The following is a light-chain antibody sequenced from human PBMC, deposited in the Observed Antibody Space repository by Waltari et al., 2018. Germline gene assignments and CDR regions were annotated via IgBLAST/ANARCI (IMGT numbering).Light chain of an antibody. J-gene: IGKJ1*01. V-gene: IGKV3-15*01. CDR1: QSVSIN. Sequence: EIVMTQSPVTLSVSPGEGATLSCRASQSVSINLAWYQQKPGQAPRLLIYIASTRATGVPARFSGSGSGTEFTLTISSLQSDDFAGYYCQHYNNWPPGTTFGQGTKLEIK. CDR3: QHYNNWPPGTT. CDR2: IAS.